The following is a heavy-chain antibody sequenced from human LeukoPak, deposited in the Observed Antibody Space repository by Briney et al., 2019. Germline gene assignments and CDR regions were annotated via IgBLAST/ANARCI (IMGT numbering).Heavy chain of an antibody. D-gene: IGHD3-10*01. CDR1: GGSISSYY. Sequence: PSETLSLTCSVSGGSISSYYGSWLRQPPGKGREWIGTVYYSGDTHYNPSLMSRITMSLDTAKNQFSLKLTSVTAADTAMYYCARLVLMVGMGVWGQGITVIVSS. CDR3: ARLVLMVGMGV. V-gene: IGHV4-59*08. J-gene: IGHJ6*02. CDR2: VYYSGDT.